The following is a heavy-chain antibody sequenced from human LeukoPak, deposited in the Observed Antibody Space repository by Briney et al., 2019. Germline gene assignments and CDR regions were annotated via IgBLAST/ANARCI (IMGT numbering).Heavy chain of an antibody. CDR1: GGSFSGYY. V-gene: IGHV4-34*01. CDR2: INHSGST. CDR3: ARHGISPLMDV. Sequence: SETLSLTCAVYGGSFSGYYWSWIRQPPGKGLEWIGEINHSGSTNYNPSLKSRVTISVDTSKNQFSLKLSSVTAADTAVYYCARHGISPLMDVWGQGTTVTVSS. J-gene: IGHJ6*02.